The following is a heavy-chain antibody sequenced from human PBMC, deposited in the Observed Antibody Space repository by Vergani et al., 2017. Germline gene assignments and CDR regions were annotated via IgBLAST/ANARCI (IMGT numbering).Heavy chain of an antibody. V-gene: IGHV3-33*01. J-gene: IGHJ5*01. CDR1: GFTFSSHG. CDR2: IWYDGSNK. CDR3: ARWGNEKRLDS. Sequence: QVQLVESEGGVVQPGRSLILSCVASGFTFSSHGMHWVRQAPGKGLEWVAVIWYDGSNKYYGDSVKGRFTLSRDNSKNTLYLQMNSLRVEDTAVYYCARWGNEKRLDSWGQGTLVTVSS. D-gene: IGHD1-1*01.